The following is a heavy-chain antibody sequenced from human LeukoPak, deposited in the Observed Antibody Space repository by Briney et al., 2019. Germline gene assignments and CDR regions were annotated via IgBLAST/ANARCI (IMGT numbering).Heavy chain of an antibody. J-gene: IGHJ6*02. CDR1: GCSFSDYA. V-gene: IGHV3-30-3*01. CDR2: ISYYGSNN. Sequence: GGALRLSCAASGCSFSDYAMLGVRPAPGRGLAGVAGISYYGSNNYYAASVKRRFTISRDNSKNTLYLQMNSLRAEDTAVYYCARDGGYSSSWPYYYYGMDVWGQGTTVTVSS. CDR3: ARDGGYSSSWPYYYYGMDV. D-gene: IGHD6-13*01.